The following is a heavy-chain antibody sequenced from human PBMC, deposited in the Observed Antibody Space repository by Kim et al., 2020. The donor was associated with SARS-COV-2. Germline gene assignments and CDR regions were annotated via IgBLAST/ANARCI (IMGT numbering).Heavy chain of an antibody. CDR3: ARGVGYYASGSHFDY. J-gene: IGHJ4*01. D-gene: IGHD3-10*01. CDR2: IYHSGST. Sequence: SETLSLTCTVSGDSIKSGNYYWSWLRQPPGKVLEYIGYIYHSGSTYYNPSLKSRISMSVDTSMNQFSLKMTSLTATDTAVYFCARGVGYYASGSHFDYWG. CDR1: GDSIKSGNYY. V-gene: IGHV4-30-4*01.